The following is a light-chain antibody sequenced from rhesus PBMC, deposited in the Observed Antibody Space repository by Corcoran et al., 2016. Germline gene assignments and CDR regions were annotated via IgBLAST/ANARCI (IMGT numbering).Light chain of an antibody. J-gene: IGLJ1*01. Sequence: SYDLTQPPSVSVSPGQTARITCGGDNLGSKFVHWYQQKPSQAPVVVIYYDNERPSGIPERISGSKSGNTATLTISGVEAGDEADSYCQVGDDCCDYIFGGGTRLTVL. V-gene: IGLV3-36*02. CDR3: QVGDDCCDYI. CDR2: YDN. CDR1: NLGSKF.